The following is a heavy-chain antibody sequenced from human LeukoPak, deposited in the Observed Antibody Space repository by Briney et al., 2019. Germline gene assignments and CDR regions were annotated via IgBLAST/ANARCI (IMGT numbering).Heavy chain of an antibody. J-gene: IGHJ6*02. CDR3: ARDSGYCSSTSCQTNYYCYGMDV. CDR2: IIPILGIA. CDR1: GGTFSSYA. D-gene: IGHD2-2*01. V-gene: IGHV1-69*04. Sequence: SVKVSCKASGGTFSSYAISWVRQAPGQGLGWMGRIIPILGIANYAQKFQGRVTITADKSTSTAYMELSSLRSEDTAVYYCARDSGYCSSTSCQTNYYCYGMDVWGQGTTVTVSS.